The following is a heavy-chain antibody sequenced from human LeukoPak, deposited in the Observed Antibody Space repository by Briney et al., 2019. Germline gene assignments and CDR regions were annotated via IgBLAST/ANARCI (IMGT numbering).Heavy chain of an antibody. D-gene: IGHD6-13*01. J-gene: IGHJ4*02. V-gene: IGHV3-33*01. Sequence: GRSLRLSCAASGFTFSSYGMHWVRQAPGKGLEWVAVIWYDGSNKYYADSVKGRFTISRDNSKNTLYLQMNSLRAEDTAVYYCARDIDRYSSSWGYWGQGTLVTVSS. CDR3: ARDIDRYSSSWGY. CDR1: GFTFSSYG. CDR2: IWYDGSNK.